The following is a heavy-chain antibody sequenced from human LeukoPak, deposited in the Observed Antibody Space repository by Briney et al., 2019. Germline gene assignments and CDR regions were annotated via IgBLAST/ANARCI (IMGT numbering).Heavy chain of an antibody. V-gene: IGHV3-30*18. CDR2: ISYDGSNE. CDR3: AKEQNLHLSLDY. Sequence: GGSLRLSCAASGFTFSSNGMHWVRQAPGKGLEWVSVISYDGSNEYYADSVKGRFTISRDNSQNTLYLQMNSLRAEDTAVYYCAKEQNLHLSLDYWGQGTLVTVPS. CDR1: GFTFSSNG. J-gene: IGHJ4*02.